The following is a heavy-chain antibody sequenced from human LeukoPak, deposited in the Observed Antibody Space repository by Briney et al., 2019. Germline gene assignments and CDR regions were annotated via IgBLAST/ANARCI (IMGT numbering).Heavy chain of an antibody. CDR3: ARVRTSLGELSLSPIDY. CDR2: INAGNGNT. Sequence: ASVKVSCKASGYTFTSYAMHWVRQAPGQRLEWMGWINAGNGNTKYSQKFQGRVTITRDTSASTVYKELGSLRSEDTAVYYCARVRTSLGELSLSPIDYWGQGTLVTVSS. V-gene: IGHV1-3*01. D-gene: IGHD3-16*02. J-gene: IGHJ4*02. CDR1: GYTFTSYA.